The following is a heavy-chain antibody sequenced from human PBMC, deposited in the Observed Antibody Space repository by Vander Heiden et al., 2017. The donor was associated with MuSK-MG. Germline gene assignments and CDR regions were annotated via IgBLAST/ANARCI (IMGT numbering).Heavy chain of an antibody. Sequence: QVQLVQSGAEVKKPGASVKVSCKASGYTFTSYYMHWVRPAPGQGLEWRGIINPSGGSTSYAQKFQGRVTMTRDTSTSTVYMELSSLRSEDTAVYYCARALCSSTSCYVGYYYGMDVWGQGTTVTVSS. CDR2: INPSGGST. CDR1: GYTFTSYY. J-gene: IGHJ6*02. D-gene: IGHD2-2*01. V-gene: IGHV1-46*01. CDR3: ARALCSSTSCYVGYYYGMDV.